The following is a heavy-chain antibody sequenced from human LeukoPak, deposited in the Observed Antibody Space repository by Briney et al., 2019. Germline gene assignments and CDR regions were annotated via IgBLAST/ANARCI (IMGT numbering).Heavy chain of an antibody. D-gene: IGHD3-22*01. Sequence: SETLSLTCTVSGGSFSSYYWSWIRQPPGKGLEWIGYIYYSGSTDYNPSLKSRVTISVETSKNQFSLNLSSVTAADTAVYYCAREAGYYDTSYAFDIWGQGTMVTVSS. V-gene: IGHV4-59*01. J-gene: IGHJ3*02. CDR1: GGSFSSYY. CDR3: AREAGYYDTSYAFDI. CDR2: IYYSGST.